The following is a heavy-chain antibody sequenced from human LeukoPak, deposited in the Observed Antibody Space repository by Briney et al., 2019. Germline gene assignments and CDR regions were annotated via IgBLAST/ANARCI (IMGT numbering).Heavy chain of an antibody. CDR2: IYTSGST. CDR1: GGSISSYY. Sequence: SSQTLSLTCTVSGGSISSYYWSWIRQPAGKGLEWIGRIYTSGSTNYNPSLNSRVTMSVDTSKNQFSLKLSSVTAADTAVYYGARLSSSSSGYGGYYFVYWAREPWSPSPQ. CDR3: ARLSSSSSGYGGYYFVY. V-gene: IGHV4-4*07. D-gene: IGHD6-13*01. J-gene: IGHJ4*02.